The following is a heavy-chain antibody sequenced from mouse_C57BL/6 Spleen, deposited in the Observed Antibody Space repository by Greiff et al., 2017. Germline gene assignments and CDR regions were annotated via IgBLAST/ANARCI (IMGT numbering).Heavy chain of an antibody. CDR1: GFTFSSYA. D-gene: IGHD2-3*01. CDR3: ARDDESYAMDY. Sequence: EVQGVESGGGLVKPGGSLKLSCAASGFTFSSYAMSWVRQTPEKRLEWVATISDGGSYTYYPDNVKGRFTISRDNAKNNLYLQMSHLKSEDTAMYYCARDDESYAMDYWGQGTSVTVSS. J-gene: IGHJ4*01. CDR2: ISDGGSYT. V-gene: IGHV5-4*01.